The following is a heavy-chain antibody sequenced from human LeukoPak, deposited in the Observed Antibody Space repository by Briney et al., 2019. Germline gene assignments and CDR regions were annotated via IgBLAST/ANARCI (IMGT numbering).Heavy chain of an antibody. D-gene: IGHD3-10*01. V-gene: IGHV3-21*04. CDR2: ISTSSSYI. CDR3: AKQSLLLRGPLLIYYFDF. CDR1: GFTFSSYN. Sequence: GGSLRLSCAASGFTFSSYNMKWVRQAPGKGLEWVSSISTSSSYIYYADSVKGRFTISRDNSKNTLYLHMSSLRAEDTAVYYCAKQSLLLRGPLLIYYFDFWGQGTLVTVSS. J-gene: IGHJ4*02.